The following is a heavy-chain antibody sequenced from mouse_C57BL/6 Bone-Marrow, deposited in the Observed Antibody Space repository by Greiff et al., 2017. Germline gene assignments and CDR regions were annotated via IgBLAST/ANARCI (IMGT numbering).Heavy chain of an antibody. V-gene: IGHV14-4*01. CDR2: IDPENGDT. Sequence: EVKLVESGAELVRPGASVKLSCTASGFNIKDDYMHWVKQRPEQGLEWIGWIDPENGDTEYAPKFQGKATITVDTSSNTAYLQLSSLTSEDTAVYYCTRIAYWGQGTLVTVSA. J-gene: IGHJ3*01. CDR1: GFNIKDDY. CDR3: TRIAY.